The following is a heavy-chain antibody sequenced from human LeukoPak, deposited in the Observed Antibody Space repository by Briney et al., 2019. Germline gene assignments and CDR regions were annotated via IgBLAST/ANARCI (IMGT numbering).Heavy chain of an antibody. CDR2: ISDDGRDT. D-gene: IGHD6-6*01. CDR1: GFTSSTFP. J-gene: IGHJ6*03. CDR3: ARVGRVSIYPSYMDV. Sequence: PGTSLRLSCEASGFTSSTFPMHWVRQTPDKRLEWGAVISDDGRDTYYADSVKGRFTISRDNSKNTLYLQMNSLSPEDTAVVYCARVGRVSIYPSYMDVWGKGTTVTVSS. V-gene: IGHV3-30*04.